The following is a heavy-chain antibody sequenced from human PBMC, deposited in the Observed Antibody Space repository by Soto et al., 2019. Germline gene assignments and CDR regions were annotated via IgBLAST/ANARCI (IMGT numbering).Heavy chain of an antibody. D-gene: IGHD2-15*01. J-gene: IGHJ6*02. V-gene: IGHV1-69*12. CDR3: ARSGGYCSGGSCYTYYYYGIDV. Sequence: QVQLVQSGAEVKKPGSSVKVSCKASGGTFSSYAISWVRQAPGQGLEWMGGLIPNFGKANYAQKFQGRVTITEDESTSTAYMQLSSRRSEDTAVYYCARSGGYCSGGSCYTYYYYGIDVWGQGTTVTASS. CDR1: GGTFSSYA. CDR2: LIPNFGKA.